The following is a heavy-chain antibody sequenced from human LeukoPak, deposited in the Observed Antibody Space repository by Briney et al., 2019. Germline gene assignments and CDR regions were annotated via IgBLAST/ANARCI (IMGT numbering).Heavy chain of an antibody. CDR1: GFTFSIYW. V-gene: IGHV3-7*03. Sequence: GGSLRLSCAASGFTFSIYWMTWVRQAPGKGLEWVANINRDGSERYYVDSVKGRFTISRDDAKSSLYLQMNSLRAEDTAVYYCARRNAMDVWGQGTTVIVFS. CDR3: ARRNAMDV. CDR2: INRDGSER. J-gene: IGHJ6*02.